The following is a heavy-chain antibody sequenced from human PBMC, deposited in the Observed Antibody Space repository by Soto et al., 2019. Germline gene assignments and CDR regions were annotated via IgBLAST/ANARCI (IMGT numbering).Heavy chain of an antibody. CDR3: ASFRYYYDSSGYCYDFDY. D-gene: IGHD3-22*01. J-gene: IGHJ4*02. V-gene: IGHV1-69*13. CDR1: GGTFSSYA. Sequence: SVKVSCKASGGTFSSYAISWVRQAPGQGLEWMGGIIPIFGTANYAQKFQGRVTITADESTSTAYMELSSLRSEDTAVYYCASFRYYYDSSGYCYDFDYWGQGTLVTVSS. CDR2: IIPIFGTA.